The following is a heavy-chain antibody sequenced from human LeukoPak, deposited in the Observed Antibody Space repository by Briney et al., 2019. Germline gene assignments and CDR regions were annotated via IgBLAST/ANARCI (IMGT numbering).Heavy chain of an antibody. CDR1: GGSIRSGSYF. D-gene: IGHD1-1*01. CDR2: VDSSGTT. Sequence: SQTLSLTCTVSGGSIRSGSYFWTWIRQPAGKALEWIGRVDSSGTTNYNPSLKSRVTISVDTSKNQFSLKLSSVTAADTAVYYCTRGNWQYINNWSNWFDPWGQGTLVTVSS. V-gene: IGHV4-61*02. J-gene: IGHJ5*02. CDR3: TRGNWQYINNWSNWFDP.